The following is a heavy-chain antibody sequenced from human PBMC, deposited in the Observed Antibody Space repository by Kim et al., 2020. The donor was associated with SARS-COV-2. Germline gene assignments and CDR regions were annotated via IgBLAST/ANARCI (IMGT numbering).Heavy chain of an antibody. CDR2: IYCSGST. J-gene: IGHJ4*02. CDR3: ARAPRGGVITFGGVISGGFDY. CDR1: GGSISSGGYY. V-gene: IGHV4-31*03. D-gene: IGHD3-16*02. Sequence: SETLSLTCTVSGGSISSGGYYWSWIRQHPGKGLEWIGYIYCSGSTYYNPSLKSRVTISVDTSKNQFSLKLSSVTAADTAVYYCARAPRGGVITFGGVISGGFDYWGQGTLVTVSS.